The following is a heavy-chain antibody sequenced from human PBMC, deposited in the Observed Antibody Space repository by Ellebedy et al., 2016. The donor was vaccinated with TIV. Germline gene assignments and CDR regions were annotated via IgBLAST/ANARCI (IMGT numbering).Heavy chain of an antibody. Sequence: GGSLRLSCEASGFSFRSYWMGWVRQAPGKGLEWVANIYQDGGEQHYVDSVKGRFTISRDNAKNSMFLQMNSLRVEDSAIYYCVPQLGWTNAASFAHWGQGTLVTVSS. CDR3: VPQLGWTNAASFAH. J-gene: IGHJ4*02. CDR2: IYQDGGEQ. D-gene: IGHD1/OR15-1a*01. CDR1: GFSFRSYW. V-gene: IGHV3-7*01.